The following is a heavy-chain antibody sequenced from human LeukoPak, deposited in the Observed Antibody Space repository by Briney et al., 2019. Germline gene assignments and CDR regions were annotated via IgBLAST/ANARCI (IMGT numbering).Heavy chain of an antibody. V-gene: IGHV1-18*01. CDR1: GYTFTHHG. CDR2: ISSYNGDT. CDR3: ARDPTNTSGRYAHFDY. Sequence: ASVKVSCKASGYTFTHHGITWERQAPGQGLEWLGWISSYNGDTHYAQNLQGRVTMTTDTATTTTYMELRSLTSDDTAVYYCARDPTNTSGRYAHFDYWGQGTLVTVSS. J-gene: IGHJ4*02. D-gene: IGHD6-19*01.